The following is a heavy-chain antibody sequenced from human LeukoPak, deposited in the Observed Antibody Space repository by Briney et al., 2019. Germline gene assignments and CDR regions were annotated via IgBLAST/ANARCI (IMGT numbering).Heavy chain of an antibody. J-gene: IGHJ4*02. CDR1: GGTFSSYA. V-gene: IGHV1-69*04. CDR3: ATVKMATIRGTFDY. D-gene: IGHD5-24*01. Sequence: GASVKVSCKASGGTFSSYAISWVRQAAGQGLEWMGRIIPILGIANYAQKFQGRVTITADKSTSTAYMELSSLRSEDTAVYYCATVKMATIRGTFDYWGQGTLVTVSS. CDR2: IIPILGIA.